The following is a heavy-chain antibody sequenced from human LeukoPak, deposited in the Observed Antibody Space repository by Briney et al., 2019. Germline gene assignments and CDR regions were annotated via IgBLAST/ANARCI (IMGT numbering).Heavy chain of an antibody. CDR2: IKQDGSEK. CDR3: AKVGYYYDSSGYPNHFDY. D-gene: IGHD3-22*01. V-gene: IGHV3-7*01. Sequence: GGSLRLSCAASGFTFSSYWMSWVRQAPGKGLEWVANIKQDGSEKYYVDSVKGRFTISRDNAKNSLYLQMNSLRAEDTAVYYCAKVGYYYDSSGYPNHFDYWGQGTLVTVSS. J-gene: IGHJ4*02. CDR1: GFTFSSYW.